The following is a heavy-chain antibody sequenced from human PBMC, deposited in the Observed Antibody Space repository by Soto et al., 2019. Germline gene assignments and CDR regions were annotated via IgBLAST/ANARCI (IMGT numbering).Heavy chain of an antibody. J-gene: IGHJ4*02. Sequence: EVQLVESGGGLVQPGGSLKLSCAASGFTFSGSAMHWVLQASGKGLEWVGRIRSKANSYATAYAASVKGRVTISRDDSKNTAYLKMTSLKTEDTAVYYCTCRDYWGQGTLVTVSS. CDR1: GFTFSGSA. CDR3: TCRDY. CDR2: IRSKANSYAT. V-gene: IGHV3-73*02.